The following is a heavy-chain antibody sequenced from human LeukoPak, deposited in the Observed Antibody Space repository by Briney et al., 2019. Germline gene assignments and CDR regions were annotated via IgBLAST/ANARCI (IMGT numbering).Heavy chain of an antibody. V-gene: IGHV5-51*01. J-gene: IGHJ4*02. Sequence: GESLKISCEVSGHRFTNHWVGWVRQMPGKGLEWMGIIYPGDSDTRYSPSFQGQVTISADKSISTAYLQWSSLKASDTAMYYCARVRVSSSWYTDYYFDYWGQGTLVTVSS. CDR1: GHRFTNHW. CDR3: ARVRVSSSWYTDYYFDY. CDR2: IYPGDSDT. D-gene: IGHD6-13*01.